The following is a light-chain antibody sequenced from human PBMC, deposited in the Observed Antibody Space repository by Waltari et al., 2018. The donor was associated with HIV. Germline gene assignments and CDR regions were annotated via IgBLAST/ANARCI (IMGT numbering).Light chain of an antibody. Sequence: QAVVTQEPSLTVSPGGTVTLTCGSSSGPVTSGHHPYWFQQKSGQAPRTLIYDTFNKHSWTPARFSGSPLGGKAALTLSGAQPEDEAEYFCLLSFAGARPVVFGGGTNLTVL. J-gene: IGLJ2*01. V-gene: IGLV7-46*01. CDR3: LLSFAGARPVV. CDR2: DTF. CDR1: SGPVTSGHH.